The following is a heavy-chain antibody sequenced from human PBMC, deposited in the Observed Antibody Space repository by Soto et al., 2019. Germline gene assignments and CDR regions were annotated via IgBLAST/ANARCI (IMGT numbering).Heavy chain of an antibody. Sequence: EVQLLESGGGLVQPGGSLRLSCAASGFSFSSYAMVCVRQAPGKGLEWVSVISARGGSLYFADSVKGRFTISRDYSTNGLSLELNSLRAEDTATYFFTKGSIEYSASVDNWGQGTLVVVSS. D-gene: IGHD5-12*01. J-gene: IGHJ4*02. CDR1: GFSFSSYA. CDR2: ISARGGSL. CDR3: TKGSIEYSASVDN. V-gene: IGHV3-23*01.